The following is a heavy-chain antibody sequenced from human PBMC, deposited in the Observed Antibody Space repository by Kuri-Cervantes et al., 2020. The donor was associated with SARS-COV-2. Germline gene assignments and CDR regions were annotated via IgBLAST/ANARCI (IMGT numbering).Heavy chain of an antibody. D-gene: IGHD6-6*01. J-gene: IGHJ4*02. V-gene: IGHV4-34*01. CDR2: INHSGST. CDR1: GGSFSGYY. Sequence: LRLSCAVYGGSFSGYYWSWIRQPPGKGLEWIGEINHSGSTNYNPSLKSRVTISVDTSKNQFSLKLSSVTAADTAVYYCAREYSSSSGKGFDYWGQGTLVTVSS. CDR3: AREYSSSSGKGFDY.